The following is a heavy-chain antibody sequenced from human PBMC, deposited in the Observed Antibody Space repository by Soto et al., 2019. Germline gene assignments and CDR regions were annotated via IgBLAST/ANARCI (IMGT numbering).Heavy chain of an antibody. CDR2: IKQDGSER. CDR1: GFTSSSHW. V-gene: IGHV3-7*03. D-gene: IGHD2-15*01. Sequence: PGGSLRPSCAPSGFTSSSHWMRWVRQAPGQGLEWVANIKQDGSERKYVDSVMGRFITSRTSAKHSPYLQMNSLRAKGTAVKYCARFVVLSMSDYWGQGTLVTVSS. CDR3: ARFVVLSMSDY. J-gene: IGHJ4*01.